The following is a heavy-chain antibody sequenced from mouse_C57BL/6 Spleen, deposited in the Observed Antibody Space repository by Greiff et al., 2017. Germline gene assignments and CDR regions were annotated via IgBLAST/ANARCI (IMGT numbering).Heavy chain of an antibody. Sequence: VKLQESGPGLVKPSQSLFLTCSITGFPITSGYYWIWIRQSPGKPLEWMGYITHSGETFYNPSLQSPISITRETSKNQFFLQLNSVTTEDTSMYDCAGDQTGTGYFDVWGTGTTVTVSS. CDR3: AGDQTGTGYFDV. D-gene: IGHD4-1*01. CDR2: ITHSGET. J-gene: IGHJ1*03. V-gene: IGHV12-3*01. CDR1: GFPITSGYY.